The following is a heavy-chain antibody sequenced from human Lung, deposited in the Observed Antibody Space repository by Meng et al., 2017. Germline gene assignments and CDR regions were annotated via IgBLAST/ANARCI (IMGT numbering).Heavy chain of an antibody. CDR1: GGSFSDYY. Sequence: QVHLQQWGAGLWKPSETLSLTCVVSGGSFSDYYWSWIRQPPGKGLEWIGEINHSGSTNYNPSLESRATISVDTSQNNLSLKLSSVTAADSAVYYCARGPTTMAHDFDYWGQGTLVTVSS. CDR2: INHSGST. V-gene: IGHV4-34*01. D-gene: IGHD4-11*01. J-gene: IGHJ4*02. CDR3: ARGPTTMAHDFDY.